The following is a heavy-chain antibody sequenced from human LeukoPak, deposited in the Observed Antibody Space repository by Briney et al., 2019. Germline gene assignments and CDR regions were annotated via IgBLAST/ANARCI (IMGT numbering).Heavy chain of an antibody. CDR1: GGSISSGGYY. Sequence: SQTLSLTCTVSGGSISSGGYYWSWVRQHPGKGLEWIGYNTYYNPSLKSRVTISVDTSKNQFSLKLSSVTAADTAVYYCARAILTPSGYVWYFDLWGRGTLVTVSS. D-gene: IGHD3-3*01. CDR3: ARAILTPSGYVWYFDL. V-gene: IGHV4-31*03. CDR2: NT. J-gene: IGHJ2*01.